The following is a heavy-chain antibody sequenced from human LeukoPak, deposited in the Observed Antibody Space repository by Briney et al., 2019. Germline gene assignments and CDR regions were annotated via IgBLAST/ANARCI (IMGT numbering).Heavy chain of an antibody. CDR1: GFTFINYG. CDR2: IRYDGSNK. V-gene: IGHV3-30*02. J-gene: IGHJ4*02. D-gene: IGHD5-24*01. Sequence: GGSLRLSCAASGFTFINYGMHWVRQAPGKGLEWVALIRYDGSNKYYADSVKGRFTISRDNAKNSLYLQMNSLRAEDTAVYYCARDPKGWLQLGFDYWGQGTLVTVSS. CDR3: ARDPKGWLQLGFDY.